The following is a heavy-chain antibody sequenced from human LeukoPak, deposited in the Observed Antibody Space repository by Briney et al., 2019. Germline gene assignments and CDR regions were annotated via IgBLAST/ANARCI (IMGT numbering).Heavy chain of an antibody. J-gene: IGHJ4*02. V-gene: IGHV1-8*01. D-gene: IGHD6-13*01. CDR1: GYTFTSYD. CDR3: ARRSSSWTKFPFDY. CDR2: MNANSGNT. Sequence: GASVKVSCKASGYTFTSYDINWVRQATGQGLEWMGWMNANSGNTGYAQKCQGRVTMTRNTSISTAYMALSSLRSEDTAVYYCARRSSSWTKFPFDYWGQGTLVTVSS.